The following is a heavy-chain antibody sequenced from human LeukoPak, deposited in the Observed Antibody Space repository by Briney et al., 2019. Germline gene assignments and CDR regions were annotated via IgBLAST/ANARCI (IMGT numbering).Heavy chain of an antibody. D-gene: IGHD3-10*01. Sequence: GASLKVSCEASGYTFTNYVINCGRQAPGQRLEWLGWISAYNDNTNYVQKFQGRVTMTTDTSTSTAYMELRSLRSDDTAVYYCARETGSGSYPYDYWGQGTLVTVSS. CDR2: ISAYNDNT. CDR3: ARETGSGSYPYDY. V-gene: IGHV1-18*01. J-gene: IGHJ4*02. CDR1: GYTFTNYV.